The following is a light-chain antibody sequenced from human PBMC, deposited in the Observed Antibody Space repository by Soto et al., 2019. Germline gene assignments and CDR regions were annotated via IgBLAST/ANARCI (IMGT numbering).Light chain of an antibody. V-gene: IGKV3-15*01. CDR3: QQYNDWPLT. CDR2: AAS. CDR1: QSVGRN. Sequence: EIVMTQSPATLSVSPGERATLSCWASQSVGRNFAWYQQKPGQAPRLLIYAASIRATGIPARFSGSGSGTAFTLSISSLQSEDFAVYFCQQYNDWPLTFGGGTKVEIK. J-gene: IGKJ4*01.